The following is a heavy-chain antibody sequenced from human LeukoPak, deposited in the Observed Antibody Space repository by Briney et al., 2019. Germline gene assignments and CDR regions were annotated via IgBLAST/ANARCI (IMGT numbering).Heavy chain of an antibody. CDR3: VRVVHAAEDY. V-gene: IGHV4-30-4*08. J-gene: IGHJ4*02. CDR2: ISYSGST. CDR1: GGAISSGDYY. D-gene: IGHD6-25*01. Sequence: KTSQTLSLTCTVSGGAISSGDYYWTWIRQPPGKGLERIGYISYSGSTYYNQSLKSPVTMSRDTSKNQFSLKLSSLTPADPAVYYCVRVVHAAEDYWGQGTLVTVSS.